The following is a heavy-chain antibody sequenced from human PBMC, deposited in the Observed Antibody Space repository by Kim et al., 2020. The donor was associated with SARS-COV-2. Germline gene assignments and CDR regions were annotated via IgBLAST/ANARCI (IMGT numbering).Heavy chain of an antibody. V-gene: IGHV4-38-2*01. CDR3: ARQVVPGWFNFDM. CDR2: ISHSGDT. J-gene: IGHJ3*02. D-gene: IGHD6-19*01. CDR1: GSPFGYAYY. Sequence: SETLSLTCSVSGSPFGYAYYWGWIRQPPGRGLVWIGSISHSGDTYYKTSVQSRITISVDTSKNQFSLNLSSVTAADTALYFCARQVVPGWFNFDMWGQGRMVTVSS.